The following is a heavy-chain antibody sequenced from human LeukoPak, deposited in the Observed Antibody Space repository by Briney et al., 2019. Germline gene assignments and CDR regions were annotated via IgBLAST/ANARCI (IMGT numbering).Heavy chain of an antibody. CDR1: GFTVSSNS. D-gene: IGHD6-6*01. CDR3: AKGSFPLLAARPLFDF. Sequence: GGSLRLSCTVSGFTVSSNSMSRVRQAPGKGLEWVSVISGSGSSTYYAVSVKGRFTISRDNSKNTLYLQMNSLRAEDTAVYYCAKGSFPLLAARPLFDFWGQGTLVTVSS. V-gene: IGHV3-23*01. J-gene: IGHJ4*02. CDR2: ISGSGSST.